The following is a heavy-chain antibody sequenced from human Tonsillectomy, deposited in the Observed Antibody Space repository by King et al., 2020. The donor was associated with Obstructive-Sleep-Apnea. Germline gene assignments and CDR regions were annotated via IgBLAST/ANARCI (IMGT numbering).Heavy chain of an antibody. V-gene: IGHV4-39*07. CDR3: AVFKPYLYYYDSNGYGY. CDR1: GGSISRSTYY. J-gene: IGHJ4*02. CDR2: IYYSGST. D-gene: IGHD3-22*01. Sequence: QLQESGPGLVKPSETLSLTCTVSGGSISRSTYYWGWIRQPPGKGLEWIGSIYYSGSTYYNPSLKSRVTISVDTSKNQFSLKLSSVTAAVTAVYFCAVFKPYLYYYDSNGYGYWGQGTLVTVSS.